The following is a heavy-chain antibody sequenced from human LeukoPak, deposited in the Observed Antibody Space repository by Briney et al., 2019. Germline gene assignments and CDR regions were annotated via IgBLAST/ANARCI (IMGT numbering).Heavy chain of an antibody. CDR3: AREETGEGWFDP. Sequence: GASVKVSCKASGYTFTGHFMHWVRQAPGQGLEWMGWINPNSGGTNYARKFQGRVTMTRDTSISTAYMELSRLTSDDTAVYYCAREETGEGWFDPWGQRTLVTVSS. V-gene: IGHV1-2*02. CDR2: INPNSGGT. J-gene: IGHJ5*02. D-gene: IGHD1-1*01. CDR1: GYTFTGHF.